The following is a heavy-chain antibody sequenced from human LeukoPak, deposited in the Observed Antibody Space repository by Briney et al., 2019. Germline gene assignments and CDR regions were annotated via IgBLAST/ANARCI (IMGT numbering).Heavy chain of an antibody. CDR2: INHSGST. CDR3: ARGDNWGYNY. J-gene: IGHJ4*02. CDR1: GGSFSGYY. Sequence: SETLNLTCDVYGGSFSGYYWSWVRQPPGQGLEWMGEINHSGSTNYNPSLKSGVTISVDTSKNQFSLKLSSVTAAYTAVYYCARGDNWGYNYWGQGTLVTVSS. V-gene: IGHV4-34*01. D-gene: IGHD7-27*01.